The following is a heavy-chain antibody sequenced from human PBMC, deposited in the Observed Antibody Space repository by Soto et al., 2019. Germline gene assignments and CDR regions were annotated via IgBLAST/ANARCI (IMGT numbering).Heavy chain of an antibody. CDR2: MNPNSGNT. CDR1: GYTLTSYD. V-gene: IGHV1-8*02. Sequence: ASVKVSCKASGYTLTSYDINWVRQATGQGLEWMGWMNPNSGNTGYAQKFQGRVTMTRHTSISTAYMELSSLRSEDTAVYYCARVPYFYRSGSASFPYFYMDVWGKGTTVTVSS. CDR3: ARVPYFYRSGSASFPYFYMDV. D-gene: IGHD3-10*01. J-gene: IGHJ6*03.